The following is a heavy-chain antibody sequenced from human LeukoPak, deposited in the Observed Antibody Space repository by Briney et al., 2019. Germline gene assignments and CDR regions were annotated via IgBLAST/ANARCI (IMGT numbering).Heavy chain of an antibody. J-gene: IGHJ4*02. CDR1: GYTFTSYW. CDR2: IYPGDSDT. V-gene: IGHV5-51*01. D-gene: IGHD3-9*01. CDR3: ARRNFDWRFFDY. Sequence: GESLKISCQVSGYTFTSYWIGWVRQIPGKGLEWMGIIYPGDSDTRYSPSFQGQVTISADKTITTAYLQWSSLEASDTAIYYCARRNFDWRFFDYWGQGTLVTVSS.